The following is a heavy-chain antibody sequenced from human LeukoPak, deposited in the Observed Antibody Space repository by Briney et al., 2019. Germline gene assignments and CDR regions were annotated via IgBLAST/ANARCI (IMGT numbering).Heavy chain of an antibody. CDR2: IKPDGSEK. D-gene: IGHD2/OR15-2a*01. V-gene: IGHV3-7*01. CDR1: GLKLSDSW. CDR3: GVCITKNCDNSIEI. J-gene: IGHJ3*02. Sequence: GGSLRLSCVASGLKLSDSWMNWVRQAPGKGLEWVANIKPDGSEKFYVDSVKGRFTISRDNAENSLYLQVNGLRVDDTAIYYCGVCITKNCDNSIEIWGHGTTVSVSS.